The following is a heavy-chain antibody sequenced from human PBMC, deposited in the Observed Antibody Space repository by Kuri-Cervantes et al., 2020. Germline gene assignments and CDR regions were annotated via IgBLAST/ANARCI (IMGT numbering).Heavy chain of an antibody. CDR1: GFTFTSSA. CDR2: IVVGSGNT. CDR3: ARGGYALAVCDY. V-gene: IGHV1-58*01. J-gene: IGHJ4*02. Sequence: SVKVSCKASGFTFTSSAVQWVRQARGQRLEWIGWIVVGSGNTNYAQKFQERVTITRDMSTSTAYMELSSLRAEDTAVYYCARGGYALAVCDYWGQGTLVTVSS. D-gene: IGHD3-16*01.